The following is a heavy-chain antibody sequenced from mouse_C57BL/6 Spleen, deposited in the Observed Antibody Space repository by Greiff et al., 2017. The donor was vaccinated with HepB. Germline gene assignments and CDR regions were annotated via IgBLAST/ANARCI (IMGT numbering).Heavy chain of an antibody. D-gene: IGHD1-1*01. CDR1: GYTFTSYD. CDR3: AIGDYYGSSSYYYAMDY. Sequence: QVQLQQSGPELVKPGASVKLSCKASGYTFTSYDINWVKQRPGQGLEWIGWIYPRDGSTKYNEKFKGKATLTVDTSSSTAYRELHSLTSEDSAVYFCAIGDYYGSSSYYYAMDYWGQGTSVTVSS. J-gene: IGHJ4*01. CDR2: IYPRDGST. V-gene: IGHV1-85*01.